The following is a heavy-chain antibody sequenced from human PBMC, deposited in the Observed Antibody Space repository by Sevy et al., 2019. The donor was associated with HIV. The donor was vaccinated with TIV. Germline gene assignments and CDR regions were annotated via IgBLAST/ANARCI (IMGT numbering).Heavy chain of an antibody. V-gene: IGHV3-21*01. D-gene: IGHD2-15*01. J-gene: IGHJ4*02. CDR3: ASPTHPYCSGGSCYSGFDY. CDR1: GFTFSSYS. Sequence: GGSLRLSCAASGFTFSSYSMNWVHQAPGKGLEWVSSISSSSSYIYYADSVKGRFTISRDNAKNSLYLQMNSLRAEDTAVYYCASPTHPYCSGGSCYSGFDYWGQGTLVTVSS. CDR2: ISSSSSYI.